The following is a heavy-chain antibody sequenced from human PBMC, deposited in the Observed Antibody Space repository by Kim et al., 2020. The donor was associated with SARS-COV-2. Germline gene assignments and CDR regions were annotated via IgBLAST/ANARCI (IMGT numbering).Heavy chain of an antibody. D-gene: IGHD2-2*01. CDR1: GFTFSSYG. J-gene: IGHJ4*02. V-gene: IGHV3-33*01. Sequence: GGSLRLSCAASGFTFSSYGMHWVRQAPGKGLEWVAVIWYDGSNKYYADSVKGRFTISRDNSKNTLYLQMNSLRAEDTAVYYCAREGGYCSSTSCYQEFDYWGQGTLVTVSS. CDR2: IWYDGSNK. CDR3: AREGGYCSSTSCYQEFDY.